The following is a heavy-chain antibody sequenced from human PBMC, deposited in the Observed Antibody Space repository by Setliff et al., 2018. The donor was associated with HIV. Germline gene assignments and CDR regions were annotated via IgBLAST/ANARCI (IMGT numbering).Heavy chain of an antibody. D-gene: IGHD4-17*01. CDR3: ARAAAGNTGPFDL. CDR2: VSSRGDT. V-gene: IGHV4-4*07. J-gene: IGHJ4*02. Sequence: ETLSLTCTVSDSGTYYWSWIRQPAGKGLEWIGRVSSRGDTNYNPSLKSRVTMSVGTSKNQFSLKLTSVTASDTAVYYCARAAAGNTGPFDLWGQGSPVTVSS. CDR1: DSGTYY.